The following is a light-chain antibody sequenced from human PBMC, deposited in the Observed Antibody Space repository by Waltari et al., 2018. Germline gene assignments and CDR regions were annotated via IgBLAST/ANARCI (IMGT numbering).Light chain of an antibody. Sequence: SYELTQPPSVAVSAGKTVRNTCSGGPWSKEYAYWYQQKPGQAPILLIYKDTKRPSGIPDRFSGSTSGTTVTLTITGVQAEDEAAYYCQSPSSSGSYHWLFGGGTKLTVL. CDR3: QSPSSSGSYHWL. J-gene: IGLJ3*02. V-gene: IGLV3-25*03. CDR2: KDT. CDR1: PWSKEY.